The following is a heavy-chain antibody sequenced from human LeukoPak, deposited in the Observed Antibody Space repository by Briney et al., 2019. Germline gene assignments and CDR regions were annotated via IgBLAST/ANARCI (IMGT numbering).Heavy chain of an antibody. D-gene: IGHD6-13*01. CDR3: ARDRVSSWGPGDYYYYMDV. CDR2: ISYSGST. V-gene: IGHV4-59*12. CDR1: GGSISLYY. Sequence: SETLSLTCTVSGGSISLYYWSWIRQPPGKGLEWIGYISYSGSTDYNPSLKSRVTISVDTSKNQFSLKLSSVTAADTAVYYCARDRVSSWGPGDYYYYMDVWGKGTTVTVSS. J-gene: IGHJ6*03.